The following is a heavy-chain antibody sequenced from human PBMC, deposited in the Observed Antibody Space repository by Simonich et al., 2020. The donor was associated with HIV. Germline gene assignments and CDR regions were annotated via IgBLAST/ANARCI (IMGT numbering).Heavy chain of an antibody. CDR2: IYHSGST. D-gene: IGHD6-13*01. J-gene: IGHJ4*02. Sequence: QVQLQQWGAGLLKSSETLSLTCAVSGGSISSSNWWSWVRQPPGKGLEWIGEIYHSGSTNYNPTLKGRVTISVDKSKNQFSLKLSSVTAADTAVYYCARDEARIAAAGTQDWGQGTLVTVSS. CDR1: GGSISSSNW. V-gene: IGHV4-4*02. CDR3: ARDEARIAAAGTQD.